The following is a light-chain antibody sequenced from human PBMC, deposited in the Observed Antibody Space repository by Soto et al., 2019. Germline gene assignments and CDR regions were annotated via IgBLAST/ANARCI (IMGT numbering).Light chain of an antibody. V-gene: IGLV1-44*01. CDR2: SND. Sequence: QPVLTQPPSMSGTPGQRVTISCSGSSSNIGSYTVSWYQQLPGTAPKFLIYSNDQRPSGVPYRFSGSKSGTSASLAISGLQSEDEATYYCAAWDDSLSGIVVFGGGTKVTVL. J-gene: IGLJ2*01. CDR3: AAWDDSLSGIVV. CDR1: SSNIGSYT.